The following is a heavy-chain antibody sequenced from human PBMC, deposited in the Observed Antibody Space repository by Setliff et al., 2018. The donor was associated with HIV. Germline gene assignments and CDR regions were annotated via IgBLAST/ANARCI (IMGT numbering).Heavy chain of an antibody. Sequence: SETLSLTCTVAGGSISSGSYYWSWIRQPAGKGLEWIGHIYTSGSTNYNPSLKSRVTISVDTSKNQFSLKLSSVTAADTAVYYCAREGCIVATIRRWYYYYMDVWGKGTTVTVSS. J-gene: IGHJ6*03. D-gene: IGHD5-12*01. V-gene: IGHV4-61*09. CDR2: IYTSGST. CDR3: AREGCIVATIRRWYYYYMDV. CDR1: GGSISSGSYY.